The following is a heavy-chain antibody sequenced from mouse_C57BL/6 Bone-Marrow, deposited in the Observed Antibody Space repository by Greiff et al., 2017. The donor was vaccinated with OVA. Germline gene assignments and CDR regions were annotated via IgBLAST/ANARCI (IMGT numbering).Heavy chain of an antibody. V-gene: IGHV5-9-1*02. CDR3: TRARSTGPHFDY. D-gene: IGHD4-1*02. CDR1: GFTFSSYA. Sequence: EVQLQQSGEGLVKPGGSLKLSCAASGFTFSSYAMSWVRQTPEKRLEWVAYISSGGDYIYYADTVKGRFTISRDNARNTLYLQMSSLKSEDTAMYYCTRARSTGPHFDYWGQGTTLTVSS. J-gene: IGHJ2*01. CDR2: ISSGGDYI.